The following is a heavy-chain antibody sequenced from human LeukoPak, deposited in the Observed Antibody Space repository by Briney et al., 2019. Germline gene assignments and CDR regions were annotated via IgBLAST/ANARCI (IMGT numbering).Heavy chain of an antibody. D-gene: IGHD2/OR15-2a*01. Sequence: PSETLSLNCTVSGGSISSYQWSWIRQPPGKGLEWIGYISYSGFTNYNPSLKSRVTISLDTSKNQFSLKLTSVTAADTAVYYCAGHHPRNTVDFWGQGTLVTASS. V-gene: IGHV4-59*08. J-gene: IGHJ4*02. CDR1: GGSISSYQ. CDR2: ISYSGFT. CDR3: AGHHPRNTVDF.